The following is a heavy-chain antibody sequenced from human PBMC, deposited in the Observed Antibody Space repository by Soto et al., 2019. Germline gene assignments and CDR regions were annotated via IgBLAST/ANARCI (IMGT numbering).Heavy chain of an antibody. CDR1: GFTFSNYA. D-gene: IGHD2-2*01. J-gene: IGHJ3*02. Sequence: EVQLLESGGGLVQPGGSLRLSCAVSGFTFSNYAMSWVRQAPGKGLEWVSAMSGGGDSTYYADSVKGRFTISRDNSKNTLYLQMNSLRAEDTAVYYCAKDMVVVPDALDIWGQGTMVTVSS. CDR2: MSGGGDST. V-gene: IGHV3-23*01. CDR3: AKDMVVVPDALDI.